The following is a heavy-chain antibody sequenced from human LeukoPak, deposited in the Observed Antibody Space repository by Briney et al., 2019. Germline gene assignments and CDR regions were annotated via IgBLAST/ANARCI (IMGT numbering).Heavy chain of an antibody. V-gene: IGHV3-74*01. D-gene: IGHD6-19*01. CDR2: INSDGNSR. CDR3: ARDPAPSGWYDY. Sequence: GGSLRLSCAASGFTLSSYWMHWVRQAPGKGLVRVSRINSDGNSRTYADSVKGRFTISRDNAKNTLYLQMDSLRAEDTAVYYCARDPAPSGWYDYWGQGTLVTVSS. CDR1: GFTLSSYW. J-gene: IGHJ4*02.